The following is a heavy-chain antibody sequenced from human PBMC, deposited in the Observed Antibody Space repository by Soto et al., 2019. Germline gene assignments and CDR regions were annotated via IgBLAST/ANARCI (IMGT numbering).Heavy chain of an antibody. CDR2: ISESGDST. V-gene: IGHV3-23*01. Sequence: EVQLLDSGGRLVQPGGSLRLSCAASGFTFSSYAMSWVRQAPGKGLEWVSSISESGDSTSYAESVRGRFTISRDDSKNTLYLQMNSLRAEDTAVYSCAKSRIQGWTKGLCDHWGQGTLVTVSS. CDR1: GFTFSSYA. D-gene: IGHD5-18*01. J-gene: IGHJ4*02. CDR3: AKSRIQGWTKGLCDH.